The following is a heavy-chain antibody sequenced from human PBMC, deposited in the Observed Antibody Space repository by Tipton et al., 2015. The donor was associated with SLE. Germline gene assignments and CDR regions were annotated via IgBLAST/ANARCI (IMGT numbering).Heavy chain of an antibody. CDR2: IYYSGST. V-gene: IGHV4-59*08. CDR1: GGSISSYY. J-gene: IGHJ4*02. Sequence: TLSLTCTVSGGSISSYYWSWIRQPPGKGLEWIGYIYYSGSTNYNPSLKSRVTISVDTSKRQFSLKLSSVTAADTAVYYCALGAAAANFDYWGQGTLVTVSS. CDR3: ALGAAAANFDY. D-gene: IGHD6-13*01.